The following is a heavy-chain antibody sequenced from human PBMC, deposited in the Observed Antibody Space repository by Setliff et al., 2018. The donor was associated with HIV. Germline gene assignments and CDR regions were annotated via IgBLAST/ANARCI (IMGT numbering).Heavy chain of an antibody. CDR3: ARLSVVIHDTFDV. D-gene: IGHD3-22*01. V-gene: IGHV4-4*09. CDR2: IHSTGRT. Sequence: PSETLSLTCTVSGDSIIDSYWSWVRQPPGKGLEWIGYIHSTGRTNYSPSLKIRVTTSVDTSKNHFSLRLRSVTAADTAVYYCARLSVVIHDTFDVWGHGTMVTVSS. J-gene: IGHJ3*01. CDR1: GDSIIDSY.